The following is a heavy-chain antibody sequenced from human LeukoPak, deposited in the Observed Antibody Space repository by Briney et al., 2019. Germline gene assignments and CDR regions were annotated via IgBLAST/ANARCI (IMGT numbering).Heavy chain of an antibody. CDR3: SRGGSGYCYGTSCYLDY. D-gene: IGHD2-2*01. V-gene: IGHV3-49*04. J-gene: IGHJ4*02. Sequence: PGGSLRLSCTASGFAFGDSAMTWVRQAPGKGLEWLGFITSKAYGGTPKYAASVKGRFIISREDSKSIAYLQMISLKTEDTAIYYCSRGGSGYCYGTSCYLDYWGPGTLVTVSS. CDR1: GFAFGDSA. CDR2: ITSKAYGGTP.